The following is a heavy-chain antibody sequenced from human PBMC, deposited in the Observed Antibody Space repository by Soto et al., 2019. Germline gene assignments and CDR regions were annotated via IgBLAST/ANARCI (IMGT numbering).Heavy chain of an antibody. CDR1: GFTFSSYG. CDR3: ARLYCSSTSCYSVGAFDI. D-gene: IGHD2-2*01. Sequence: GGSLRLSCAASGFTFSSYGMHWVRQAPGKGLEWVALIWFDGSDKYYTDSVKGRFTISRDNSKSTLYLQMNSLRAEDTAVYYCARLYCSSTSCYSVGAFDIRGQGTMVTVSS. V-gene: IGHV3-33*01. J-gene: IGHJ3*02. CDR2: IWFDGSDK.